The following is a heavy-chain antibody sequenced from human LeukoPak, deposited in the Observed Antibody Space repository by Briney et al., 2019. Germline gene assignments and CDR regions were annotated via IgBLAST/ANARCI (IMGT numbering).Heavy chain of an antibody. Sequence: PGGSLRLSCAASGFTFRTYSMNWVRQAPGKGLEWVSSISTSSNYIYYADSVKGRFIISRDNAKNSLYLQMNSLRAADTAVYYCAQNFYDSSGLYFDYWGQGTLVTVSS. CDR1: GFTFRTYS. V-gene: IGHV3-21*01. D-gene: IGHD3-22*01. CDR2: ISTSSNYI. J-gene: IGHJ4*02. CDR3: AQNFYDSSGLYFDY.